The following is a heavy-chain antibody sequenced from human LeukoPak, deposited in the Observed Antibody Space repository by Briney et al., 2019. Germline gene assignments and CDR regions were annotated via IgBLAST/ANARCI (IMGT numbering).Heavy chain of an antibody. Sequence: GASVKVSCKASGYTFTSYGISWVRQAPGQGLEWMGWISAYNGNTNYAQRFQDRVTMTTDTSTSTVYMELRSLRSDDTAVYYCARSSDITIFGVVTPYYFDSWGQGTLVTVSS. CDR1: GYTFTSYG. V-gene: IGHV1-18*01. CDR2: ISAYNGNT. D-gene: IGHD3-3*01. CDR3: ARSSDITIFGVVTPYYFDS. J-gene: IGHJ4*02.